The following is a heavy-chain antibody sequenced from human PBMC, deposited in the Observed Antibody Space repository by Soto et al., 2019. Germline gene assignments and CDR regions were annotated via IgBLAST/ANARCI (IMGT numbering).Heavy chain of an antibody. CDR3: ASGYPRKFGMDG. CDR1: GGSISSSSYY. V-gene: IGHV4-39*01. D-gene: IGHD3-22*01. CDR2: IYYSGST. J-gene: IGHJ6*02. Sequence: PSETLSLTCTVSGGSISSSSYYWGWIRQPPGKGLEWIGSIYYSGSTYYNPSLKSRVTISVDTSKNQFSLKLSSVTAADTAVYYCASGYPRKFGMDGWGQGTTVTVAS.